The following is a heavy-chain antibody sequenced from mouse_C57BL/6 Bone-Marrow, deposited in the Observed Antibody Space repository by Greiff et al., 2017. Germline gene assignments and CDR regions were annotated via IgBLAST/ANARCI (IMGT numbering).Heavy chain of an antibody. CDR3: ARGGSSHWYFDV. CDR2: ISSGSSTT. J-gene: IGHJ1*03. D-gene: IGHD1-1*01. Sequence: EVKLVESGGGLVKPGGSLKLSCAASGFTFSDYGMHWVRQAPEKGLEWVAYISSGSSTTYYAHTVKGRFTISRDNARNTLFLQMTRLRSEDTAMYYCARGGSSHWYFDVWGTGTTVTVSS. V-gene: IGHV5-17*01. CDR1: GFTFSDYG.